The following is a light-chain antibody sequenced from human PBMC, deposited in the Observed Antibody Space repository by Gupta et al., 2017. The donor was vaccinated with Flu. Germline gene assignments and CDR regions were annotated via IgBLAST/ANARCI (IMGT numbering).Light chain of an antibody. CDR2: EVT. Sequence: QSALTQPASVSGSPGHSLTISCTGTNSDIGNYDYVSWYQQHPGTAPKLVLYEVTYRASGVSFRFSGSKSGNTASLTISGLQAEDEADYYCSSYTSSGLYVFGPGTTVTV. J-gene: IGLJ1*01. V-gene: IGLV2-14*01. CDR3: SSYTSSGLYV. CDR1: NSDIGNYDY.